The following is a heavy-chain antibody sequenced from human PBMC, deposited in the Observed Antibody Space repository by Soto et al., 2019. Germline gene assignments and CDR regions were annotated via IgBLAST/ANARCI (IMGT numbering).Heavy chain of an antibody. V-gene: IGHV4-61*01. Sequence: PSETLSLTCSVSSGSVRSGNHFWNWIRQPPGRRLEWLGYMYYTGVTNYNPSLKSRVSMSVDTTKNQFSLKLTFLTGADTAVYYWERGGELLGYYGLDVWGQGITVTVSS. CDR3: ERGGELLGYYGLDV. D-gene: IGHD1-26*01. CDR1: SGSVRSGNHF. CDR2: MYYTGVT. J-gene: IGHJ6*02.